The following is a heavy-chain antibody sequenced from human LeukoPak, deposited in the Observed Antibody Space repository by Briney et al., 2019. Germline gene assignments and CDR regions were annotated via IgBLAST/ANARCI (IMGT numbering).Heavy chain of an antibody. J-gene: IGHJ6*03. CDR3: AKDGSQSGIKDFWSGYAYYYYYMDV. CDR1: GFTFSSYG. Sequence: GGSLRLSCAASGFTFSSYGMHWVRQAPGKGLEWVAFIRYDGSNKNYADSVKGRFTISRDNSKNTLYLQMNSLRAEDTAVYYCAKDGSQSGIKDFWSGYAYYYYYMDVWGKGTTVTVSS. CDR2: IRYDGSNK. D-gene: IGHD3-3*01. V-gene: IGHV3-30*02.